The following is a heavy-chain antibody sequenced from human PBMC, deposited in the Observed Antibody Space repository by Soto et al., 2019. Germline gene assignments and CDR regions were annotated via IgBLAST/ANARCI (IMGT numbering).Heavy chain of an antibody. CDR3: AGDFPGRDY. CDR1: GGSISSYY. Sequence: QVQLQESGPGLVKPSETLSLTCTVSGGSISSYYWSWIRQPPGKGLEWIGSIYNTGRTNYNPSLKSRVTISVDTSKNQFSMKLSSVTAADTAVYYCAGDFPGRDYWGQGTLVTVSS. V-gene: IGHV4-59*01. J-gene: IGHJ4*02. CDR2: IYNTGRT.